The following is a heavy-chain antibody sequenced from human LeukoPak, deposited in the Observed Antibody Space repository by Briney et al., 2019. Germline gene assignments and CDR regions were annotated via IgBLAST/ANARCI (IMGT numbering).Heavy chain of an antibody. CDR1: GGSFSGYY. CDR3: ARGGTGLRYFDWFLDAFDI. J-gene: IGHJ3*02. D-gene: IGHD3-9*01. CDR2: INHSGST. Sequence: SETLSLTCAVYGGSFSGYYWSWIRQPPGKGPEWIGEINHSGSTNYNPSLKSRVTISVDTSKNQFSLKLSSVTAADTAVYYCARGGTGLRYFDWFLDAFDIWGQGTMVTVSS. V-gene: IGHV4-34*01.